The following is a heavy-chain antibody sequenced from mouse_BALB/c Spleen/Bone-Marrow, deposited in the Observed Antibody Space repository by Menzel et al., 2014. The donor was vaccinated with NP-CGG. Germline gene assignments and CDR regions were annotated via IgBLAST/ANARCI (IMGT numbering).Heavy chain of an antibody. CDR3: ARCYYDSSNAMDY. J-gene: IGHJ4*01. CDR2: INPSSGYT. D-gene: IGHD1-1*01. V-gene: IGHV1-4*01. Sequence: VQLQQSGAELARPGASVKMSCKASGYTFTSYTMHWVEQRPGQGLEWIGYINPSSGYTNYNQKFKDKATLTADKSSSTAYMQLSSLTSEDSAVYYCARCYYDSSNAMDYWGQGTSVTVSS. CDR1: GYTFTSYT.